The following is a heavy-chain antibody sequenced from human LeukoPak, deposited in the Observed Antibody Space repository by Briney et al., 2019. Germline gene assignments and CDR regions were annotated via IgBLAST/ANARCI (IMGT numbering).Heavy chain of an antibody. Sequence: SVKVSCKASGGTFSNYAISWVRQAPGHGLEWMGRIIPMFGSSNFAQKFQGRVTITADKSTSTAYMELSSLRSEDTAVYYCARGSSIAEVGGYFYYYGMDVWGQGTTVTVS. D-gene: IGHD6-13*01. CDR1: GGTFSNYA. V-gene: IGHV1-69*06. CDR2: IIPMFGSS. J-gene: IGHJ6*02. CDR3: ARGSSIAEVGGYFYYYGMDV.